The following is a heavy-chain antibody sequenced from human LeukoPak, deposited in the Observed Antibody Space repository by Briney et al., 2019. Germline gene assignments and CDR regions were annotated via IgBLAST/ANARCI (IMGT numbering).Heavy chain of an antibody. J-gene: IGHJ4*02. Sequence: GGSLILSCAASGFTVSSNYMSWVRQAPGKGLEWVSVIYSGGSTYYADSVKGRFTISRDNSKNTLYLQMNSLRAEDTAVYYCARGATPGSIENWGQGTLVTVSS. CDR3: ARGATPGSIEN. CDR1: GFTVSSNY. V-gene: IGHV3-53*01. D-gene: IGHD3-10*01. CDR2: IYSGGST.